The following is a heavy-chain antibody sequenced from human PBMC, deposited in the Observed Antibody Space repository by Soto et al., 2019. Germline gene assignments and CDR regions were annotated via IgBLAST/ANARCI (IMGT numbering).Heavy chain of an antibody. V-gene: IGHV4-31*03. Sequence: TLSLTCRVSGGYISSRGHHWSWIRKHPAKGLEWIGHIYYSGTTYYNPSLKSRATIPAETSENQFSMKLISVTAADTAVYFCARWMATSWFDPWGQGTPVTSPQ. CDR3: ARWMATSWFDP. D-gene: IGHD5-12*01. CDR1: GGYISSRGHH. CDR2: IYYSGTT. J-gene: IGHJ5*02.